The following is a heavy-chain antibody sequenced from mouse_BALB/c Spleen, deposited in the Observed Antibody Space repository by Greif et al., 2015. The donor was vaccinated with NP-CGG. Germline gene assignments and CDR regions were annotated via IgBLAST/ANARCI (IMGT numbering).Heavy chain of an antibody. V-gene: IGHV1S56*01. CDR3: ARRDWLD. J-gene: IGHJ4*01. CDR1: GYTFTSYY. Sequence: VQLQQSGPELVKPGASVRISCKASGYTFTSYYIHWVKQRPGQGLEWIGWIYPGNVNTKNNEKFKGKATLTADKSSSTAYMQLSSLASEDSAVYFCARRDWLDWGQGTSVTVSS. CDR2: IYPGNVNT. D-gene: IGHD2-2*01.